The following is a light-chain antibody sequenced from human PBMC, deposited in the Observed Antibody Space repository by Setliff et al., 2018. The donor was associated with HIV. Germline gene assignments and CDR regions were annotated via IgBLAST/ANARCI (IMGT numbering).Light chain of an antibody. CDR2: DVN. V-gene: IGLV2-14*01. J-gene: IGLJ1*01. CDR3: NSYTSSSTYV. CDR1: SSDVGGYHY. Sequence: SVLTQPASVSGSPGQSITISCTGTSSDVGGYHYVSWYQQHPDKAPKLMIYDVNKRPSGVSNRFSGSKSGNTASLTISGLQAEDEADYYCNSYTSSSTYVFGTGTKVTV.